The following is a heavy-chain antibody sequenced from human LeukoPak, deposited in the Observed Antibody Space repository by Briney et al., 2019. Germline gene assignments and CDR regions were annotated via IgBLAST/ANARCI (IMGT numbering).Heavy chain of an antibody. CDR2: ISAYNGNT. V-gene: IGHV1-18*01. Sequence: ASVKVSCKASGYTFTSYGISWVRQAPGQGLEWMGWISAYNGNTNYAQKFQGRVTMTRDTSISTAYMELSRLRSDDTAVYYCARDGGLVIPYFDYWGQGTLVTVSS. CDR1: GYTFTSYG. J-gene: IGHJ4*02. D-gene: IGHD6-19*01. CDR3: ARDGGLVIPYFDY.